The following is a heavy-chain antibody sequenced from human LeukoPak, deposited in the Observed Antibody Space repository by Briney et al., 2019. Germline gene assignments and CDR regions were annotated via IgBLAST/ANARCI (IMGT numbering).Heavy chain of an antibody. D-gene: IGHD3-10*01. CDR1: GYTFSDNY. J-gene: IGHJ5*02. CDR2: INPSVGIT. V-gene: IGHV1-46*01. CDR3: ARVGSGRFGELLAYNWFDP. Sequence: GASVKVSCKTSGYTFSDNYIHWVRQAPGQGLEWMGIINPSVGITTYAQKFQDRVTMTSDTSTSTIYMDLSSLKIEDTAVYYCARVGSGRFGELLAYNWFDPWGQGTLVTVSS.